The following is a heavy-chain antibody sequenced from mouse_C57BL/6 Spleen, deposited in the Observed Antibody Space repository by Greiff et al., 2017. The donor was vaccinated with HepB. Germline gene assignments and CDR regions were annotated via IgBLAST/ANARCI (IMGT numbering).Heavy chain of an antibody. CDR3: ARILYFYSFDY. V-gene: IGHV2-9-1*01. J-gene: IGHJ2*01. D-gene: IGHD2-1*01. CDR2: IWTGRGT. Sequence: VKLMESGPGLVAPSQSPSITCTVPGFSLNSYAISWVRHPPEKGLEWLGVIWTGRGTNYNSALKSRLSISKENSKSQVFLKMNSLQTYDKARYYCARILYFYSFDYWAQGTTLSVSS. CDR1: GFSLNSYA.